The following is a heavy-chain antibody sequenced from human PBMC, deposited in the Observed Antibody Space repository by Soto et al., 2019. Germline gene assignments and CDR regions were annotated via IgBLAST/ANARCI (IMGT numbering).Heavy chain of an antibody. D-gene: IGHD3-22*01. Sequence: GGSLRLSCAASGFTFSSYAMHWVRHAPGKGLEWVAVISYDGSNKYYADSVKGRFTISRDNSKNTLYLQMNSLRAEDTAVYYCAREGAYYDSSGYDYWGQGTLVTVSS. CDR3: AREGAYYDSSGYDY. CDR2: ISYDGSNK. CDR1: GFTFSSYA. V-gene: IGHV3-30-3*01. J-gene: IGHJ4*02.